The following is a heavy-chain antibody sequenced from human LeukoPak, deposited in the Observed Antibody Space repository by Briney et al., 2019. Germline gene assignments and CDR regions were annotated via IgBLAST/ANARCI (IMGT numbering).Heavy chain of an antibody. V-gene: IGHV4-4*02. D-gene: IGHD3-22*01. CDR2: IYHSGST. CDR1: GGSISSSNW. CDR3: ARAGAYYDSSCYNRAYAFDI. Sequence: KPSGTLSLTCAVSGGSISSSNWWSWVRQPPGKGLEWIGEIYHSGSTNYNPSLKSRVTISVDTSKNQFSLKLSSVTAADTVVYYCARAGAYYDSSCYNRAYAFDIWGQGTMVTVSS. J-gene: IGHJ3*02.